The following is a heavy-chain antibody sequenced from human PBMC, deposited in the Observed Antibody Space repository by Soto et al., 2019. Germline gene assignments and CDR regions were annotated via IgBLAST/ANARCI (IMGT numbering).Heavy chain of an antibody. CDR2: IYYSGST. CDR3: ARHSQRITILGVVWAQFDP. J-gene: IGHJ5*02. V-gene: IGHV4-39*01. CDR1: GGSISSSSYY. D-gene: IGHD3-3*01. Sequence: SETLSLTCTVSGGSISSSSYYWGWIRQPPGKGLEWIGSIYYSGSTYYNPSLKSRVTISVDTSKNQFSLKLSSVTAADTAVYYCARHSQRITILGVVWAQFDPWGQGTLVTVSS.